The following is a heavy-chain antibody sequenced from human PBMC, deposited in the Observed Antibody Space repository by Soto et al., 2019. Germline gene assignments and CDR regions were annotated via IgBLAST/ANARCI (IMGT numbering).Heavy chain of an antibody. V-gene: IGHV5-51*03. CDR3: ARRGGGMGGYYYGMDV. D-gene: IGHD3-16*01. CDR1: GYSFTSYW. Sequence: EVQLVQSGVEVKKPGESLKISCKGSGYSFTSYWIGWVRQMPGKGLEWMGIIYPGDSNTRYSPSFQGQVTISADKSISTAYLQWSSRKASDTAVYYCARRGGGMGGYYYGMDVWGQGTAVTVSS. J-gene: IGHJ6*02. CDR2: IYPGDSNT.